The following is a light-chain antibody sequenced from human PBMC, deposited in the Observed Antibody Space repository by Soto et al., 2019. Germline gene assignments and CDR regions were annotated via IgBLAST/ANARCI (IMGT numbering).Light chain of an antibody. CDR2: GVT. Sequence: QSALTQPASVSGSPGQSITISCTGTSSDVGDYNYVSWYLQHPGKAPKLIIYGVTNRPSGISNRFSGSKSGNMASLTISGLQAEDEADYYCSSYTGTNTLVFGGGTKVTVL. V-gene: IGLV2-14*01. CDR3: SSYTGTNTLV. J-gene: IGLJ2*01. CDR1: SSDVGDYNY.